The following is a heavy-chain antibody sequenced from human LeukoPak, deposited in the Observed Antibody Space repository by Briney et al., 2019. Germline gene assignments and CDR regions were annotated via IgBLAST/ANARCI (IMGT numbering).Heavy chain of an antibody. CDR1: GXTFRSYW. J-gene: IGHJ4*02. CDR2: INSDGSNT. CDR3: ARSFSGYRDY. D-gene: IGHD3-22*01. Sequence: GGSLRLSCAASGXTFRSYWMHWVRQAPGKGLVWVSHINSDGSNTDYADSVKGRFTISRDNAKNTVYLQMNSLRVEDTGVYCCARSFSGYRDYWGQGTQVSVSS. V-gene: IGHV3-74*01.